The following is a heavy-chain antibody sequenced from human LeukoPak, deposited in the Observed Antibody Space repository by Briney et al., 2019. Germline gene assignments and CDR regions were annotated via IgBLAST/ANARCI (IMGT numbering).Heavy chain of an antibody. Sequence: GGSLRLSCAASGFTVSNNYMRWVRQAPGKGLEWVSSIYSRGSTCYVDSVRGRFTISRDNSKNTLFLQMNSLRVEDTAVYYCARDYYGPWGQGTLVTVSS. V-gene: IGHV3-66*03. CDR3: ARDYYGP. J-gene: IGHJ5*02. CDR2: IYSRGST. D-gene: IGHD3-22*01. CDR1: GFTVSNNY.